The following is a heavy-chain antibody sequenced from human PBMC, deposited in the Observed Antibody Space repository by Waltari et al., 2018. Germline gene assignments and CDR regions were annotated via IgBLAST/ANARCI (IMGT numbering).Heavy chain of an antibody. J-gene: IGHJ4*02. D-gene: IGHD3-3*01. V-gene: IGHV3-7*01. CDR3: ARDWSGSGRGINF. CDR1: GFTFSNYW. CDR2: FKPDGTEK. Sequence: VESGGGLVQPGGSLRLSCAASGFTFSNYWMGWVRQAPGKGLEWFAKFKPDGTEKYYVASVWGRFTISRDNAQNSLSLQLSTLRDEDSGRYFCARDWSGSGRGINFWGQGTLVTVSS.